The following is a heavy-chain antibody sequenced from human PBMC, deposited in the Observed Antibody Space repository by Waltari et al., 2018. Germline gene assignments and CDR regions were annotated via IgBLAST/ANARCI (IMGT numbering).Heavy chain of an antibody. CDR1: GYTFTGYY. CDR3: ARGPSAITMIVVVITGFDP. Sequence: QVQLVQSGAEVKKPGASVRVSCKASGYTFTGYYMHWVRQAPGRGLAWMGRINPNSGGTNYAQKFQGRVTMTRDTSISTAYMELSRLRSDDTAVYYCARGPSAITMIVVVITGFDPWGQGTLVTVSS. J-gene: IGHJ5*02. D-gene: IGHD3-22*01. CDR2: INPNSGGT. V-gene: IGHV1-2*06.